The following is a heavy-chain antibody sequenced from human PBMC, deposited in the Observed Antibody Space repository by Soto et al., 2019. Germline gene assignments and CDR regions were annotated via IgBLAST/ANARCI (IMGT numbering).Heavy chain of an antibody. J-gene: IGHJ5*02. CDR1: GYTFTSYG. D-gene: IGHD1-1*01. CDR3: ARDHRPGTNLEIYNWFDP. CDR2: IIPIFGTA. Sequence: QVQLVQSGAEVKKPGASVKVSCKASGYTFTSYGISWVRQAPGQGLEWMGWIIPIFGTANYAQKFQGRVTITADKSTSTAYMELSSLRSEDTAVYYCARDHRPGTNLEIYNWFDPWGQGTLVTVSS. V-gene: IGHV1-69*06.